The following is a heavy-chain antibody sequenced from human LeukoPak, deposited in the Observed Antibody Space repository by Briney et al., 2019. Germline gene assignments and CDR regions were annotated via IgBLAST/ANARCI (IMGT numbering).Heavy chain of an antibody. D-gene: IGHD1-26*01. CDR3: AITIVGATGDYFDY. J-gene: IGHJ4*02. V-gene: IGHV4-59*01. CDR2: IYYSGST. Sequence: SETLSLTCTVSGGSTSSYYWSWIRQPPGKGLEWIGYIYYSGSTNYNPSLKSRVTISVDTSKNQFSLKLSSVTAADTAVYYCAITIVGATGDYFDYWGQGTLVTVSS. CDR1: GGSTSSYY.